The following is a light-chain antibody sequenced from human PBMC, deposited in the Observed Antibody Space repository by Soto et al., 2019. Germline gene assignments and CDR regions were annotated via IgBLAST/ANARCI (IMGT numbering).Light chain of an antibody. CDR1: SSDVGGYNY. CDR2: EVS. J-gene: IGLJ1*01. CDR3: SSYAGSKGV. V-gene: IGLV2-8*01. Sequence: QSVLTQPPSASGSPGQSVTISCTGTSSDVGGYNYVSWYQQHPGKAPKLMIYEVSKRPSGVPDRFSGSKSGNTASLTVSGLQAEDEADYYCSSYAGSKGVFVTGTKVTDL.